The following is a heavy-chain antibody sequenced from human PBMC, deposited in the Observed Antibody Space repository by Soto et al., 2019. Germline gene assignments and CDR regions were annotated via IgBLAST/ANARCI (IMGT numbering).Heavy chain of an antibody. J-gene: IGHJ4*02. CDR3: ARDFSYCSGGSCYPTFDY. D-gene: IGHD2-15*01. V-gene: IGHV1-2*04. Sequence: ASVKVSCKASGYTFTGYYMHWVRQAPGQGLEWMGWINPNSGGTNYAQKFQGWVTMTRDTSISTAYMELSRLRSDDTAVYYCARDFSYCSGGSCYPTFDYWGQGTLVTVSS. CDR2: INPNSGGT. CDR1: GYTFTGYY.